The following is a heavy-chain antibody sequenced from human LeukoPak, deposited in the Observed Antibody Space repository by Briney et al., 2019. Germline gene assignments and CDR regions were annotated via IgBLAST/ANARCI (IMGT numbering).Heavy chain of an antibody. J-gene: IGHJ6*02. D-gene: IGHD3-10*01. Sequence: PSETLSLTCTVSGGSISSYYWSWIRPPPGKGLEWIGYIYYSGSTNYNPSLKSRVTISVDTSKNQFSLKLSSVTAADTAVYYCARHESGRAKKKTLTTMVRGPFGMDVWGQGTTVTVSS. CDR2: IYYSGST. V-gene: IGHV4-59*08. CDR3: ARHESGRAKKKTLTTMVRGPFGMDV. CDR1: GGSISSYY.